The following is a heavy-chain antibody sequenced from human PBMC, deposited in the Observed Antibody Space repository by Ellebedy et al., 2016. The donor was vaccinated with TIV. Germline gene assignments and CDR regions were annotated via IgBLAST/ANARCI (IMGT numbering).Heavy chain of an antibody. J-gene: IGHJ4*02. V-gene: IGHV3-21*01. CDR3: ARDTAMNY. D-gene: IGHD5-18*01. Sequence: GESLKISCVASGFTFSSHVMNWVRQAPGKGLEWVSFIGASGTDKYYADSVKGRFTISRDNAKNSLYLQMDSLRAEDTAVFYCARDTAMNYWGLGTLVTVSS. CDR2: IGASGTDK. CDR1: GFTFSSHV.